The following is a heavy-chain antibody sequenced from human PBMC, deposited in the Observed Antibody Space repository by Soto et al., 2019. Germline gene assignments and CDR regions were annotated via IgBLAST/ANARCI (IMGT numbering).Heavy chain of an antibody. CDR2: ISSSSSYI. Sequence: GGSLRLSCAASGFTFSSYSMNWVRQAPGKGLEWVSSISSSSSYIYYADSVKGRFTISRDNAKNSLYLQMNSLRAEDTAVYYCARDGRVRGVITALCYYYYGMDVWGQGTTVTVSS. CDR1: GFTFSSYS. CDR3: ARDGRVRGVITALCYYYYGMDV. V-gene: IGHV3-21*01. J-gene: IGHJ6*02. D-gene: IGHD3-10*01.